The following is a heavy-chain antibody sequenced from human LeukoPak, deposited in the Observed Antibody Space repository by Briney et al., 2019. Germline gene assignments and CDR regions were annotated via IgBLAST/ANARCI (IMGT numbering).Heavy chain of an antibody. J-gene: IGHJ2*01. D-gene: IGHD7-27*01. Sequence: PSETLSLTCTVSGGSISSSSYYWGWLRQPPGKGLEWIGSIYYSGSTYYNPSRKSRVTISVDTSKNQFSLKLSSVTAADTAVYYCARVDWGSHWYFDLWGRGTLVTVPS. CDR2: IYYSGST. V-gene: IGHV4-39*01. CDR1: GGSISSSSYY. CDR3: ARVDWGSHWYFDL.